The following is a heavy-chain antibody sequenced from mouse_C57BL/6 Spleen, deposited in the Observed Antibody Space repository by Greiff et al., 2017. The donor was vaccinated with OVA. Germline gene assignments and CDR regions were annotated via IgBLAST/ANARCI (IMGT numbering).Heavy chain of an antibody. V-gene: IGHV5-4*01. Sequence: EVEVVESGGGLVKPGGSLKLSCAASGFTFSSYAMSWVRQTPEKRLEWVATISDGGSYTYYPDNVKGRFTISRDNAKNNLYLQMSHLKSEDTAMYYCARDDDGYSSWFAYWGQGTLVTVSA. J-gene: IGHJ3*01. CDR2: ISDGGSYT. D-gene: IGHD2-3*01. CDR1: GFTFSSYA. CDR3: ARDDDGYSSWFAY.